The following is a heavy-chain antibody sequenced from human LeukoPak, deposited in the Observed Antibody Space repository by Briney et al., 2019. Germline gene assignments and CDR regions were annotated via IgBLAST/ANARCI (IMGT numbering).Heavy chain of an antibody. D-gene: IGHD3-22*01. CDR1: RGTFSSYG. CDR2: VIAIFGRV. V-gene: IGHV1-69*05. J-gene: IGHJ4*02. Sequence: ASAKVSCKASRGTFSSYGIGWVRQAPGQGLEWMGGVIAIFGRVKYGQKFQGRATITTDESTSTAYMELSSLTSEDTGVYYCARGELGDSSGFSFFDYWGQGTLVTVSS. CDR3: ARGELGDSSGFSFFDY.